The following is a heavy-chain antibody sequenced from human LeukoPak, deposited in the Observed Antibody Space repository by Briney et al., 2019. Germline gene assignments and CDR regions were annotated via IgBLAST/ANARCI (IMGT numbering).Heavy chain of an antibody. D-gene: IGHD3-22*01. CDR1: GFTFSSYA. Sequence: GGSLRLSCAASGFTFSSYAMHWVRQAPGKGLEWVAVISYDGSNKYYADSVKGRFTISRDNSKNTLYLQMNSLRAEDTAVYSCAREDSSGRSYFDYWGQGTLVTVSS. J-gene: IGHJ4*02. CDR3: AREDSSGRSYFDY. V-gene: IGHV3-30*04. CDR2: ISYDGSNK.